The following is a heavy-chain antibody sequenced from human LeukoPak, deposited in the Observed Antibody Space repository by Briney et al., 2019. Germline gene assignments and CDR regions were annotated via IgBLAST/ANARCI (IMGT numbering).Heavy chain of an antibody. Sequence: SETLSLTCTVSGGSISGYYWSWIRQPAGKGLEWIGRIYTSGSTYYNPSLKSRVTISVDRSKNQFSLKLSSVTAADTAVYYCARAGTAMEDYWGQGTLVTVSS. CDR2: IYTSGST. V-gene: IGHV4-4*07. J-gene: IGHJ4*02. D-gene: IGHD5-18*01. CDR1: GGSISGYY. CDR3: ARAGTAMEDY.